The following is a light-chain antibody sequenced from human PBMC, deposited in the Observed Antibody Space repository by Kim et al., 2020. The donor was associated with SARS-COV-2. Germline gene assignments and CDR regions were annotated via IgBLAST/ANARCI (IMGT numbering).Light chain of an antibody. CDR3: ATWDDSLNGPV. Sequence: GQRVTMSCSGGSSNIGSNTVNWYQQLPGTAPKLLIHANNQRPSGVPDRFSGSKSGTSASLAISGLQSEDEADYYCATWDDSLNGPVFGGGTQLTVL. J-gene: IGLJ3*02. CDR1: SSNIGSNT. V-gene: IGLV1-44*01. CDR2: ANN.